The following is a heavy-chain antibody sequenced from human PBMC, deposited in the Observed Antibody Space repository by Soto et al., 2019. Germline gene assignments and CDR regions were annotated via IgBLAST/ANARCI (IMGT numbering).Heavy chain of an antibody. D-gene: IGHD2-15*01. CDR1: GGTFSSHA. CDR3: ARDRYWSGGSCYMWFDP. Sequence: QVQLVQSGAEVKKPGSSVKVSCKASGGTFSSHAISWVRQAPGQGLEWMGGIIPMFGTANHAQKFQGRVTITEDESTSTAYMELSSRRSEDTAVYYCARDRYWSGGSCYMWFDPWGQGTLVTVSS. CDR2: IIPMFGTA. J-gene: IGHJ5*02. V-gene: IGHV1-69*12.